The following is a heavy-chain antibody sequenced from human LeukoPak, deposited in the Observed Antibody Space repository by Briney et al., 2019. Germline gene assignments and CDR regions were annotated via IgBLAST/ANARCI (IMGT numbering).Heavy chain of an antibody. CDR1: GFSFGSYD. CDR3: ASHIVVVTAIRYYAMDV. D-gene: IGHD2-2*01. V-gene: IGHV3-21*01. CDR2: ITTSSSYI. Sequence: GGSLRLSCAASGFSFGSYDMNWVSQAPGKGMEWVSSITTSSSYIYYADSVKGRFTVSRDNAKNSLYLQMNSLRAEDTAVYYCASHIVVVTAIRYYAMDVWGQGTTVTVS. J-gene: IGHJ6*02.